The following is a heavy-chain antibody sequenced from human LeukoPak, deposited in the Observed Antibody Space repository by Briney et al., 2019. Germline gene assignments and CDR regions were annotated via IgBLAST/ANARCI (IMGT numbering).Heavy chain of an antibody. V-gene: IGHV4-34*01. CDR3: ARVGSSSSPYYFDY. CDR1: GGSFSGYY. CDR2: INHSGST. Sequence: SETLSLTCAVSGGSFSGYYWSWIRQPPGKGLEWIGEINHSGSTNYNPSLKSRVTISVDTSKNQFSLKLSSVTAADTAVYYCARVGSSSSPYYFDYWGQGTLVTVSS. D-gene: IGHD6-6*01. J-gene: IGHJ4*02.